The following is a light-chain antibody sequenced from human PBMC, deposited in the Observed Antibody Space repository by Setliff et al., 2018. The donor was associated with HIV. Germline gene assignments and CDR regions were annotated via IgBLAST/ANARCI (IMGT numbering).Light chain of an antibody. CDR1: SSDVGGYKF. V-gene: IGLV2-14*01. CDR2: EVS. Sequence: QSALAQPASVSGSPGQLITISCTGTSSDVGGYKFVSWYQQHPGKAPKLMIYEVSNRPSGVSDRFSGSKSGSTASLTISGLQAEDEADYYCGSYTSTTSYVFGSGTKVTVL. J-gene: IGLJ1*01. CDR3: GSYTSTTSYV.